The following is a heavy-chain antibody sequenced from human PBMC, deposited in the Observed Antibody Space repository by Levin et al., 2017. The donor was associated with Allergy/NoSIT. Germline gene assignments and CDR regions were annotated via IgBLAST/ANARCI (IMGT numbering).Heavy chain of an antibody. J-gene: IGHJ4*02. D-gene: IGHD6-13*01. V-gene: IGHV4-38-2*01. Sequence: SCAVSGYSINSGYYWGWIRQPPGMGLEWIGSVHHSVSSNYNPSLKSRVTISVDTSKKQFSLKLSSVTAADTAVYYCARWYSSSGYFDYWGQGTPVTVSS. CDR3: ARWYSSSGYFDY. CDR1: GYSINSGYY. CDR2: VHHSVSS.